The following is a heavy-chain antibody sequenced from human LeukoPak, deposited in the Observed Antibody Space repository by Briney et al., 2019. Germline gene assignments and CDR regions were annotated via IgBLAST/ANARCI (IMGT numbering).Heavy chain of an antibody. CDR2: INPNSGVT. J-gene: IGHJ3*02. V-gene: IGHV1-2*02. CDR1: GYIFTGYY. D-gene: IGHD1-26*01. CDR3: ARDSDYYDI. Sequence: ASVKVSFKASGYIFTGYYIHWVRQAPGQGLEWMGWINPNSGVTNYAQKFQGRVTMTRDTSISTAYMELSRLRSDDTAVYYCARDSDYYDIWGQGTMVIVSS.